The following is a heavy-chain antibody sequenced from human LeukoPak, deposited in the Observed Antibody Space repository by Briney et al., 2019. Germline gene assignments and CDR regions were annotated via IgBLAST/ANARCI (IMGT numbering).Heavy chain of an antibody. Sequence: SETLSLTCNVSGGSIRGYYWSWIRQSPEKGLEWIGYIYSSGSTNYNPSLKSRVTMSVDTSKNQLSLKVSSVIAADTAVYYCARVFDSGSQAYFYYMDVWGKGTTVIISS. D-gene: IGHD3-10*01. J-gene: IGHJ6*03. CDR1: GGSIRGYY. V-gene: IGHV4-59*01. CDR2: IYSSGST. CDR3: ARVFDSGSQAYFYYMDV.